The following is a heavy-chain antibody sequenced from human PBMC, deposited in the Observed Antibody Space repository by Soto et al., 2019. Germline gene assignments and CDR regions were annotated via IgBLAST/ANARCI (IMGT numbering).Heavy chain of an antibody. CDR2: MYYTGTT. CDR1: AASLNSRSYF. V-gene: IGHV4-39*01. Sequence: PSETLSLPCSVWAASLNSRSYFWGWIRQPPGKALEFIGSMYYTGTTHYNPSLKSRVTISADRSKNQFSLRAHSVTAADTAVYHCGRVLEGGTRDIGFGSWGQGILVTVSS. CDR3: GRVLEGGTRDIGFGS. D-gene: IGHD1-1*01. J-gene: IGHJ4*02.